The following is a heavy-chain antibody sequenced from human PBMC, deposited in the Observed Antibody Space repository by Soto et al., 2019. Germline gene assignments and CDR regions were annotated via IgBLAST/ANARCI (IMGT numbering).Heavy chain of an antibody. J-gene: IGHJ5*02. CDR2: ISYDGSNK. CDR1: GFTFSSYG. CDR3: AKDLSSSWCVNWFDP. D-gene: IGHD6-13*01. V-gene: IGHV3-30*18. Sequence: TGGSLRLSCAASGFTFSSYGMHWVRQAPGKGLEWVAVISYDGSNKYYADSVKGRFTISRDNSKNTLYLQMNSLRAEDTAVYYCAKDLSSSWCVNWFDPWGQGTLVTVSS.